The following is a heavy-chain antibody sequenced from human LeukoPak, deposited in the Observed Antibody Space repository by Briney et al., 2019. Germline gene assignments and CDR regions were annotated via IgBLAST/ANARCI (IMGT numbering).Heavy chain of an antibody. D-gene: IGHD3-10*01. Sequence: ASVKVSCKASGFTFTSYDINWVRQARGQGLEWMGWMNPNNGNTGYAQKFQGRVTMTRDTSISTAYMELRGLRSEDTAVYYCVRDGEGVAISVNYWFDPWGQGTLVTVSS. J-gene: IGHJ5*02. V-gene: IGHV1-8*01. CDR3: VRDGEGVAISVNYWFDP. CDR2: MNPNNGNT. CDR1: GFTFTSYD.